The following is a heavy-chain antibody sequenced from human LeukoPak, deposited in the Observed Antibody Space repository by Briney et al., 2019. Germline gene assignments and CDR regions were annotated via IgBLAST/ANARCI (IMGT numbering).Heavy chain of an antibody. J-gene: IGHJ5*02. V-gene: IGHV1-18*01. D-gene: IGHD6-13*01. CDR3: ASAEFGSSWYWFDP. Sequence: GASVTVSCKASGYTFTSYGISWVRQAPGQGLEGMGWISAYNGNTNYAQKLQGRVTMTTDTSTSTAYMELRSLRSDDTAVYYCASAEFGSSWYWFDPWGQGTLVTVSS. CDR1: GYTFTSYG. CDR2: ISAYNGNT.